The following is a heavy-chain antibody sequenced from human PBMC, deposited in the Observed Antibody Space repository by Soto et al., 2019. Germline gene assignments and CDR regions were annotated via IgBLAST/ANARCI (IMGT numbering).Heavy chain of an antibody. D-gene: IGHD5-18*01. CDR1: GFTFSSYA. Sequence: LRLSCAASGFTFSSYAMHWVRQAPGKGLEWVAVISYDGSNKYYADSVKGRFTISRDNSKNTLYLQMNSLRAEDTAVYYCARDRLGYSYGLNWFDPWGQGTLVTVSS. CDR2: ISYDGSNK. V-gene: IGHV3-30-3*01. CDR3: ARDRLGYSYGLNWFDP. J-gene: IGHJ5*02.